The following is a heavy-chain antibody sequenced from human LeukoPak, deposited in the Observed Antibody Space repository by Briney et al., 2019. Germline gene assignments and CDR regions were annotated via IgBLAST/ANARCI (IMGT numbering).Heavy chain of an antibody. CDR2: ISSSSAYT. D-gene: IGHD1-1*01. CDR3: ARDPTGSNWFDS. CDR1: GFTFSDYY. Sequence: GGSLRLSCAASGFTFSDYYMAWIRQAPGKGPEWVSYISSSSAYTNYADSVKGRFAISRDNANDSLHLQMNSLRAEDTAVYYCARDPTGSNWFDSWGQGTLVTVSS. J-gene: IGHJ5*01. V-gene: IGHV3-11*06.